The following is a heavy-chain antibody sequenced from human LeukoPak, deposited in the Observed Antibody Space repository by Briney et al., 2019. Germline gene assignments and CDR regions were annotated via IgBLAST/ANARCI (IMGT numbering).Heavy chain of an antibody. CDR3: ARGLTAYPYGVFDY. J-gene: IGHJ4*02. V-gene: IGHV3-23*01. Sequence: GGSLRLSCAVSGITLSSYGMSWVRQAPGKGLEWVAGISDSGGRTNYADSVKGRFTISRDNSKNTVFLQMNSLRAEDTAVYFCARGLTAYPYGVFDYWGQGTLVTVSS. CDR1: GITLSSYG. D-gene: IGHD4-17*01. CDR2: ISDSGGRT.